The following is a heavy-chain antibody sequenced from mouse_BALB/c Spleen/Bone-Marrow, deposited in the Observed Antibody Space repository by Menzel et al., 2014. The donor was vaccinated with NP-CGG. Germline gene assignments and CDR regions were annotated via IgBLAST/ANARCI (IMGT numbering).Heavy chain of an antibody. CDR2: ISSGGST. Sequence: EVQGVESGGGLVKPGGSLKLSCAASGFTFSSYAMSWVRQTPEKRLEWVASISSGGSTYYPDSVKGRFTISRDNARNILYLQKSSLRSEDTAMYYCASPLYYGLHYYAMDYWGQGTSVTVSS. V-gene: IGHV5-6-5*01. D-gene: IGHD1-2*01. CDR1: GFTFSSYA. CDR3: ASPLYYGLHYYAMDY. J-gene: IGHJ4*01.